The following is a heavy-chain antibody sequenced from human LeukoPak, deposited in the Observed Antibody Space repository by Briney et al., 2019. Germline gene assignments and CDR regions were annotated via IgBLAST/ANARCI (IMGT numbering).Heavy chain of an antibody. Sequence: GGSLRLSCAASGFTFSSYWMSWVRQAPGKGLEWVANIKQDGSEKYYVDSVKSRFTISRDNAKNSLYLQMNSLRAEDTAVYYCAREWASGSYYYYYYYYMDVWGKGTTVTISS. J-gene: IGHJ6*03. CDR3: AREWASGSYYYYYYYYMDV. CDR2: IKQDGSEK. V-gene: IGHV3-7*01. CDR1: GFTFSSYW. D-gene: IGHD1-26*01.